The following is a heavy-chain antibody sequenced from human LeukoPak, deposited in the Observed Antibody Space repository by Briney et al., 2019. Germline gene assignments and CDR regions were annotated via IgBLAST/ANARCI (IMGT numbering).Heavy chain of an antibody. Sequence: GGSLRLSCAASGFTFDHYAMHWVRQAPGKGLEWVSGISWNSGSIGYAESVKGRFTISRDNAKNSLYLQMNSLRAEDTAVYYCARGNPLYYYDSSGYSKGYFQHWGQGTLVTVSS. CDR1: GFTFDHYA. CDR2: ISWNSGSI. D-gene: IGHD3-22*01. CDR3: ARGNPLYYYDSSGYSKGYFQH. J-gene: IGHJ1*01. V-gene: IGHV3-9*01.